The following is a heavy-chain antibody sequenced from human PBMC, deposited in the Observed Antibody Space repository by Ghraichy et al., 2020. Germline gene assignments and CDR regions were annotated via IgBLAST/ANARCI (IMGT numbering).Heavy chain of an antibody. CDR2: ISGSSSYI. Sequence: GESLNISCAASGFTFSGHNMNWVRQAPGKGLEWVSSISGSSSYIYYADSVKGRFTISRDNAKNSLYLQMNSLRAEDTAVYYCAREVAGTGDYWGQGTLVTVSS. J-gene: IGHJ4*02. CDR3: AREVAGTGDY. D-gene: IGHD6-19*01. CDR1: GFTFSGHN. V-gene: IGHV3-21*01.